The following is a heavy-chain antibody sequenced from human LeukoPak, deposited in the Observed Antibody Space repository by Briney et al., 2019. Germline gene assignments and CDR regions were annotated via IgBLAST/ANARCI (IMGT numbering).Heavy chain of an antibody. V-gene: IGHV3-7*01. D-gene: IGHD2-2*01. CDR3: ARDCSTTNCYSGYLDN. CDR2: IKQDGSEK. Sequence: GGSLRLSCAVSGFTFSTYWMSWVRQAPGKGLGWVANIKQDGSEKYYVDSVRGRFTISRDNAENSLYLQMNSLRAEDTAVYYCARDCSTTNCYSGYLDNWGQGTLVTVSS. CDR1: GFTFSTYW. J-gene: IGHJ4*02.